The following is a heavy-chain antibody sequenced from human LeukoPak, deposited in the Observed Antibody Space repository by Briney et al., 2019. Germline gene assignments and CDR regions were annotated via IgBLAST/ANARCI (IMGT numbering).Heavy chain of an antibody. CDR2: VYSGGTT. V-gene: IGHV3-66*04. CDR3: ARHLYNSGWYYYFDY. J-gene: IGHJ4*02. D-gene: IGHD6-19*01. CDR1: GFTVSSNY. Sequence: GGSLRLSCAASGFTVSSNYLSWVRQAPGKWLEWVSVVYSGGTTNYADSVKGRFTISRDNSKNTVYLQMSSLRADDTAVYYCARHLYNSGWYYYFDYWGQGTLVTVSS.